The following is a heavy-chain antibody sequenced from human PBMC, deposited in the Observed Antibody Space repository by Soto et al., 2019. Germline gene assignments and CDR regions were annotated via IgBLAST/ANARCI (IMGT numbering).Heavy chain of an antibody. CDR1: GFTFTDHG. D-gene: IGHD6-19*01. Sequence: GGSLRLSCVASGFTFTDHGVHWVRQAPGKGLEWLATISSDGSKTFYADSVRGPFTISRDNPKNTVYLQMTRLMTEDTAVYYCAKDPFASVAGPNYIDYWGHGTLVTVSS. V-gene: IGHV3-30*18. J-gene: IGHJ4*01. CDR2: ISSDGSKT. CDR3: AKDPFASVAGPNYIDY.